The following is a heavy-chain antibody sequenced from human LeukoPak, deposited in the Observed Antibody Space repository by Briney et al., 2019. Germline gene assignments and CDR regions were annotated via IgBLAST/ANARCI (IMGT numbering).Heavy chain of an antibody. CDR1: GFTFSSYS. Sequence: PGGSLRLSCAASGFTFSSYSMNWVRQAPGKGLEWVSSIRSSSSYIYYADSVKGRFTISRDNAKNSLYLQMNSLRAEDTAVHYCARVSYDILTGYSYIDYWGQGTLVTVSS. J-gene: IGHJ4*02. D-gene: IGHD3-9*01. CDR3: ARVSYDILTGYSYIDY. V-gene: IGHV3-21*01. CDR2: IRSSSSYI.